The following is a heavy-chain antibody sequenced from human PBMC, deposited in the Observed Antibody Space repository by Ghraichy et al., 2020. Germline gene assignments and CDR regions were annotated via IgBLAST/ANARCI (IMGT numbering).Heavy chain of an antibody. CDR1: GGSISSYY. J-gene: IGHJ6*02. V-gene: IGHV4-59*01. Sequence: SETLSLTCTVSGGSISSYYWSWIRQPPGKGLEWIGYIYYSGSTNYNPSLKSRVTISVDTSKNQFSLKLSSVTAADTAVYYCARGGDYDYVWGSYRYTWVDVWGQGTTVTVSS. CDR3: ARGGDYDYVWGSYRYTWVDV. D-gene: IGHD3-16*02. CDR2: IYYSGST.